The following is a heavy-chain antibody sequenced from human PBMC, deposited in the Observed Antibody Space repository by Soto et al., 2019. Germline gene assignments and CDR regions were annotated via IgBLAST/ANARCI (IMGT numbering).Heavy chain of an antibody. V-gene: IGHV1-18*01. Sequence: QVQLVQSGAEVKKPGASVKVSCKASGYTFTSYGISWVRQAPGQGLEWMGWISAYNGNTNYAQKIQGRITMTTDAYTSTDYMELRSLRSDDTAVYCCAREGGGDSFDYWGQGTLVTVSS. CDR2: ISAYNGNT. CDR1: GYTFTSYG. CDR3: AREGGGDSFDY. D-gene: IGHD3-16*01. J-gene: IGHJ4*02.